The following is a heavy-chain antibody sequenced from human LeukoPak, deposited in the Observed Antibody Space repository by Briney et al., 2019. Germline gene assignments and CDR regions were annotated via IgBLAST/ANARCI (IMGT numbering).Heavy chain of an antibody. V-gene: IGHV1-18*01. CDR2: ISAHNGNT. CDR3: ARVGIQLWLLDS. J-gene: IGHJ4*02. D-gene: IGHD5-18*01. CDR1: GYTFISYG. Sequence: ASVKVSCKASGYTFISYGISWVRQAPGQGLEWMGWISAHNGNTDYAQKLQGRVTMTTDTSTSTAYMELRSLRSDDTAVYYCARVGIQLWLLDSWGQGTLVTVSS.